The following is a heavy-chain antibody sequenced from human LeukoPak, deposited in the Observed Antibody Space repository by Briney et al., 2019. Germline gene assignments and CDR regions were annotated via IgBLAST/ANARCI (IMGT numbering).Heavy chain of an antibody. V-gene: IGHV5-51*01. J-gene: IGHJ4*02. CDR2: IYPGDSDT. D-gene: IGHD3-3*01. CDR3: ARTSDFWSGYYRRNYFDY. Sequence: GESLKISCKGSGYSFTSCWIGWVRQMPGKGLEWMGIIYPGDSDTRYSPSFQGQVTISADKSISTAYLQWSSLKASDTAMYYCARTSDFWSGYYRRNYFDYWGQGTLVTVSS. CDR1: GYSFTSCW.